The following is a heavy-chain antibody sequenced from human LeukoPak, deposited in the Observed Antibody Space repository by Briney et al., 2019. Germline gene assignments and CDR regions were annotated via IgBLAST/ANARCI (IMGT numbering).Heavy chain of an antibody. J-gene: IGHJ3*02. Sequence: SETLSLTCTVSGGSISSSSYYWGWIRQPPGKGLEWIGSIYYSGSTYYNPSLKSRVTISVDPSKNQFSLKLSSVTAADTAVYYCARDQGHYDIGDAFDIWGQGTMVTVSS. CDR2: IYYSGST. CDR3: ARDQGHYDIGDAFDI. V-gene: IGHV4-39*07. D-gene: IGHD3-9*01. CDR1: GGSISSSSYY.